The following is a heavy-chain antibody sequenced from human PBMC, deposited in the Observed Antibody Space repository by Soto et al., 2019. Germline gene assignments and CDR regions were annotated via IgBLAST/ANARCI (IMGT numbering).Heavy chain of an antibody. V-gene: IGHV5-51*01. Sequence: GESLNISCNVSGYRYTCYFIGCVRQQPGKGLEWMGIIYPGDSDTRYSPSFQGQVTISADKSISTAYLQWSSLKASDTAMYYCARIHYYDSSGYYPRLGYWGQGTLVTVSS. CDR1: GYRYTCYF. CDR3: ARIHYYDSSGYYPRLGY. D-gene: IGHD3-22*01. J-gene: IGHJ4*02. CDR2: IYPGDSDT.